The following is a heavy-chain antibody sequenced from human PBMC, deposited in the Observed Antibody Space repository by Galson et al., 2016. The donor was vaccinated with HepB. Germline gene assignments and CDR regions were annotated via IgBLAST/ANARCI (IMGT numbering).Heavy chain of an antibody. J-gene: IGHJ6*02. V-gene: IGHV3-33*01. Sequence: SLRLSCAASGFIFSSYGMHWVRQAPGKGLEWVAVIWYDGSKKYHADSVKGRFTISRDNSKNTLYLQMNSLRAEDTAVYYCARDGGCSSTSCYSYGMDVWGQGTTVTVSS. CDR2: IWYDGSKK. CDR1: GFIFSSYG. CDR3: ARDGGCSSTSCYSYGMDV. D-gene: IGHD2-2*02.